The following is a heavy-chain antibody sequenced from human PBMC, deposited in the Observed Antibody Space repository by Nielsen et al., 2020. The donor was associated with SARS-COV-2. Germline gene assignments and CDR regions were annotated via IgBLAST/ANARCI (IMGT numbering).Heavy chain of an antibody. J-gene: IGHJ6*02. V-gene: IGHV5-51*01. CDR3: AKEGRDDSGTERRGMDV. Sequence: GESLKISCETSGYTFTTYWIGWVRQMPGKGLEWMGVIYPDDSDTRYSPSFQGQVTISADKSISNIYTQWRSLKASDSAMHYCAKEGRDDSGTERRGMDVWGRGTTVTVSS. CDR1: GYTFTTYW. CDR2: IYPDDSDT. D-gene: IGHD3-10*01.